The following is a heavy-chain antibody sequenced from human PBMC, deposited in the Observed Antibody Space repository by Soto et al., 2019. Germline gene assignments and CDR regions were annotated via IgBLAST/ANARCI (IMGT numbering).Heavy chain of an antibody. J-gene: IGHJ6*02. V-gene: IGHV1-69*01. CDR2: FIPMFNRP. CDR3: ARGQFHHVSNYYYALDV. CDR1: GGTFSSYA. Sequence: QVQLVQSGAEVKKPGSSVKVSCKASGGTFSSYAISWVRQAPGQGXEXMGGFIPMFNRPHSARKIQDRVTITADESTSTAYMDLSSLRSEDTAVYYCARGQFHHVSNYYYALDVWGQGTTVTVSS.